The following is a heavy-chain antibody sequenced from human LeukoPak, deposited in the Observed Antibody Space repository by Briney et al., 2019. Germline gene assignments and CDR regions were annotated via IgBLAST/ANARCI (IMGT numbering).Heavy chain of an antibody. CDR3: ARVGYCSGGSCYSDDPDDY. J-gene: IGHJ4*02. Sequence: SETLSLTCAVYGGSFSGYYWSWIRQPPGKGLEWIGEINHSGSTNYNPSLKSRVTISVDTSKNQFSLKLSSVTAADTAVYYCARVGYCSGGSCYSDDPDDYWGQGTLVTVSS. D-gene: IGHD2-15*01. CDR1: GGSFSGYY. V-gene: IGHV4-34*01. CDR2: INHSGST.